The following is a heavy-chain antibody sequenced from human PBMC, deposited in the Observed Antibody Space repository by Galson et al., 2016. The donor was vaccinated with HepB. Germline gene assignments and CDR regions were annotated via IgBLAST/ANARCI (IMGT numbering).Heavy chain of an antibody. CDR3: AKVLEHCRGDF. CDR1: GFTFSTYA. V-gene: IGHV3-23*01. J-gene: IGHJ4*02. D-gene: IGHD3-3*01. CDR2: ITGSGGGT. Sequence: SLRLSCAASGFTFSTYAMSWVRQAPGKGLEWVSVITGSGGGTKYADSVKGRFTISRDNSKNTLYLQMNSLRAEDTAMYYCAKVLEHCRGDFWGQGTLVTVSS.